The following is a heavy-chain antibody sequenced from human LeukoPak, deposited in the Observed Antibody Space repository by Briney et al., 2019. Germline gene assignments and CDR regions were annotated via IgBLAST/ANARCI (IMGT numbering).Heavy chain of an antibody. V-gene: IGHV4-30-2*01. CDR1: GGSISSGGYS. CDR2: IYHSGST. Sequence: SQTLSLTCAVSGGSISSGGYSWSWIRQPPGKSLEWIGYIYHSGSTYYNPSLKSRVTISVDRSKNQFSLKLSSVTAADTAVYYCASSHLYCGGDCYSQLDPWGQGTLVTVSS. CDR3: ASSHLYCGGDCYSQLDP. D-gene: IGHD2-21*02. J-gene: IGHJ5*02.